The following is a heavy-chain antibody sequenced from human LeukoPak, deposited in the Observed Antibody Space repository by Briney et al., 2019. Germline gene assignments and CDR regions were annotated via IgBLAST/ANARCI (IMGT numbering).Heavy chain of an antibody. CDR1: GGPISSYY. V-gene: IGHV4-59*01. CDR2: IYYSGST. Sequence: SETLSLPCTVPGGPISSYYWSWIRQPPANGLESVGYIYYSGSTNYNPALKSRVTISVDTSKNQFSLKLSSVTAADTAVYYCARATFGGSYYAFDIWGQGTMVTVSS. D-gene: IGHD1-26*01. CDR3: ARATFGGSYYAFDI. J-gene: IGHJ3*02.